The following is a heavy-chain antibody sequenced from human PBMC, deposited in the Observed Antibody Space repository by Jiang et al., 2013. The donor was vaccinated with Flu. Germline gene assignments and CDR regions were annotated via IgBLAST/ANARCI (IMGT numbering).Heavy chain of an antibody. J-gene: IGHJ6*02. V-gene: IGHV1-2*04. CDR2: INPNSGGT. CDR3: ARDLASGGRGEYYYYYYGMDV. D-gene: IGHD2-15*01. CDR1: GYTFTGYY. Sequence: GAEVKKPGASVKVSCKASGYTFTGYYMHWVRQAPGQGLEWMGWINPNSGGTNYAQKFQGWVTMTRDTSISTAYMELSRLRSDDTAVYYCARDLASGGRGEYYYYYYGMDVWGQGTTVTVSS.